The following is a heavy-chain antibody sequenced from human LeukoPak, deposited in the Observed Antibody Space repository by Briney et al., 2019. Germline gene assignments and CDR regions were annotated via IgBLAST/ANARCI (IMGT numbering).Heavy chain of an antibody. D-gene: IGHD4-17*01. Sequence: GESLKISCKASGYTFTNYYMHWVRQAPGQGLEWMGIINPSGGSTSYAQKFQGRVTMTRDTSTSTVYMELSSLRSGDTAVYYCARPTVYYGDYVASFDYWGQGTLVTVSS. CDR3: ARPTVYYGDYVASFDY. J-gene: IGHJ4*02. V-gene: IGHV1-46*01. CDR1: GYTFTNYY. CDR2: INPSGGST.